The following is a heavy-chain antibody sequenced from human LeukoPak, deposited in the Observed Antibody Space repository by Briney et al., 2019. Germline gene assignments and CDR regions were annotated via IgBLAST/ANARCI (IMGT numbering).Heavy chain of an antibody. CDR3: ARRGGYDFSYDY. CDR2: IYYSGST. J-gene: IGHJ4*02. D-gene: IGHD5-12*01. Sequence: SATLSLTCTVSGGSISGNIYYWGWIRQPPGKGLEWIGDIYYSGSTYYNPSLKSRVTISVDTSKNQFSLKLSSVTTADTAVYYCARRGGYDFSYDYWGQGILVTVSS. CDR1: GGSISGNIYY. V-gene: IGHV4-39*01.